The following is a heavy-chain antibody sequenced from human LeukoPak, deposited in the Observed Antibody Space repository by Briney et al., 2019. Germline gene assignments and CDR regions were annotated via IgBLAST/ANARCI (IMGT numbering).Heavy chain of an antibody. Sequence: PGRSLRLSCAASGFTFSSYGMHWVRQAPGKGLEWVAVISYDGSNKYYADSVKGRFTISRDNSKNTLYLQMNSLRAEDTAVYYCVKLAVTTCMDVWGQGTTVTVSS. J-gene: IGHJ6*02. CDR1: GFTFSSYG. CDR3: VKLAVTTCMDV. V-gene: IGHV3-30*18. D-gene: IGHD4-17*01. CDR2: ISYDGSNK.